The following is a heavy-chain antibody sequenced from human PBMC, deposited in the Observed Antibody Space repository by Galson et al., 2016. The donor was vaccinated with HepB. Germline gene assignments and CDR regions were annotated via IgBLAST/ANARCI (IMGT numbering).Heavy chain of an antibody. D-gene: IGHD6-13*01. CDR2: IRGKTDGGTT. J-gene: IGHJ4*02. CDR1: GFTVTNAW. V-gene: IGHV3-15*01. Sequence: SLRLSCAASGFTVTNAWMSWVRQAPGKGLEWVGRIRGKTDGGTTDYGAPVKGRITISRDDSKNTLYLQINNLKTEDTAVYYCTTVGIALPNTDHWGQGTVVTVST. CDR3: TTVGIALPNTDH.